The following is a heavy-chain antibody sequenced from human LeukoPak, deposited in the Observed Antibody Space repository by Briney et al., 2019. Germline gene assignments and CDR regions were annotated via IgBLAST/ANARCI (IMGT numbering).Heavy chain of an antibody. Sequence: GASVKVSCTASGYTFTGYYMHWVRQAPGQGLEWMGWINPNSGGTNYAQKFQGRVTMTRDTSISTAYMELSRLRSDDTAVYYCARLVYDDVWGSYRLDYWGQGTLVTVSS. CDR1: GYTFTGYY. CDR3: ARLVYDDVWGSYRLDY. J-gene: IGHJ4*02. V-gene: IGHV1-2*02. CDR2: INPNSGGT. D-gene: IGHD3-16*02.